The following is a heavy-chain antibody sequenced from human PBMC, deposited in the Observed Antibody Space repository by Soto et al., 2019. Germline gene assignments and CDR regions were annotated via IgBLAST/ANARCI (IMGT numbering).Heavy chain of an antibody. Sequence: ASVKVSCKASGYTFTSYGISWVRQAPGQGLEWMGWISAYNGNTNYAQKLQGRVTMTTDTSTSTAYMELRSLRSDDTAVYYCARDPLLYYYDSSGYYFDYWGQGTLVTVSS. V-gene: IGHV1-18*01. J-gene: IGHJ4*02. CDR3: ARDPLLYYYDSSGYYFDY. CDR2: ISAYNGNT. D-gene: IGHD3-22*01. CDR1: GYTFTSYG.